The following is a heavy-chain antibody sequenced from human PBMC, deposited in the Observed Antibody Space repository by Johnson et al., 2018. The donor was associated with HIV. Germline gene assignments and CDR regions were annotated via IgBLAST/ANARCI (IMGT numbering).Heavy chain of an antibody. J-gene: IGHJ3*02. V-gene: IGHV3-20*04. CDR1: GFTFSSSD. D-gene: IGHD2-15*01. Sequence: VQLVESGGGVVQPERSLRLSCAASGFTFSSSDMSWVRQAPGKGLEWVSGINWYGGSKGYADSVKGRFPIYRDNAKNSLYLQMNSRRAEDTALYFCARGSRYCSGGSCPEAFDIWGQGTMVTVSS. CDR3: ARGSRYCSGGSCPEAFDI. CDR2: INWYGGSK.